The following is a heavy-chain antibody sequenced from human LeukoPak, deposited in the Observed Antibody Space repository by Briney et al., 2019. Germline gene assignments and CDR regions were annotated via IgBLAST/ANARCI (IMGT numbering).Heavy chain of an antibody. V-gene: IGHV3-48*03. J-gene: IGHJ6*04. Sequence: PGGSLRLSCAASGFTFSSYEMNWVSHAPAKGLEWVSYISSSGSTIYYADSVKGRFTISRDNAKNSLYLQMNSLRAEDTAVYYCAELGITMIGGVWGKGTTVTISS. CDR2: ISSSGSTI. CDR1: GFTFSSYE. CDR3: AELGITMIGGV. D-gene: IGHD3-10*02.